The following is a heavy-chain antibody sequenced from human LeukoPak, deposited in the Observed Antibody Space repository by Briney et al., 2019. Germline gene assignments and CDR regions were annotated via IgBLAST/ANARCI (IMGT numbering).Heavy chain of an antibody. CDR2: ISSSGSTI. V-gene: IGHV3-11*04. D-gene: IGHD3-9*01. CDR1: GFTFSDYY. CDR3: AKDLGVLAGYYPDY. J-gene: IGHJ4*02. Sequence: GGSLRLSCAASGFTFSDYYMSWIRQAPGKGLEWVSYISSSGSTIYYADSVKGRFTISRDNSKNTLYLQMNSLRADDTAVYYCAKDLGVLAGYYPDYWGQGTLVTVSS.